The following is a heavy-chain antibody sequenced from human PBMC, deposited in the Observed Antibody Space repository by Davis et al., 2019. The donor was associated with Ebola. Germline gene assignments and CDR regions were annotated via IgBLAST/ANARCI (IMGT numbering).Heavy chain of an antibody. D-gene: IGHD5-18*01. CDR2: IDHSGTT. CDR3: ARDSGYGYV. J-gene: IGHJ4*02. CDR1: GGSISSGGYY. V-gene: IGHV4-39*07. Sequence: PSETLSLTCTVSGGSISSGGYYWIWIRQPPGKGLEWLGEIDHSGTTNYNPSLKSRVTISTDRSKNQFSLKLTSVTAADTAVYYCARDSGYGYVWGQGTLVTVSS.